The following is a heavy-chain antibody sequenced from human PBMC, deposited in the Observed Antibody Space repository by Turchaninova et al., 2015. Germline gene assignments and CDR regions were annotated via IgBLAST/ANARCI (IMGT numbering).Heavy chain of an antibody. Sequence: EVQLVESGGGLVKPGGSLRLSCAASGFTFSSYTMNWVRQAPGKGLEWVSSISSSSSYIYSADSVKGRFTIPRDNAKNSLYLQMNSLRAEDTAVYYWARARDTTMVIDAFDIWGQGTMVTVSS. J-gene: IGHJ3*02. CDR1: GFTFSSYT. D-gene: IGHD5-18*01. V-gene: IGHV3-21*01. CDR2: ISSSSSYI. CDR3: ARARDTTMVIDAFDI.